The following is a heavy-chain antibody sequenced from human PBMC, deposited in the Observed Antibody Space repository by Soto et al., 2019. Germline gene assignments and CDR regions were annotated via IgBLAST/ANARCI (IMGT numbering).Heavy chain of an antibody. CDR3: ARDRIGRDGYRNFDY. D-gene: IGHD5-12*01. J-gene: IGHJ4*02. Sequence: KTSETLSLTCTVSGGSISSYYWSWIRQPPGKGLEWIGYIYYSGSTNYNPSLKSRVTISVDTSKNQFSLKLSSVTAADTAVYYCARDRIGRDGYRNFDYWGQGTLVTSPQ. CDR1: GGSISSYY. CDR2: IYYSGST. V-gene: IGHV4-59*01.